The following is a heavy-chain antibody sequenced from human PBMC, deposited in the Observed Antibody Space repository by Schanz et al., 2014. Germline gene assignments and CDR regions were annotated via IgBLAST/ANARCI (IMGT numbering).Heavy chain of an antibody. CDR3: AKEHAGSDILTALGN. CDR2: ISWNSGSI. CDR1: GFTFSSYT. D-gene: IGHD3-9*01. Sequence: EVQLLESGGGLVRPGGSLRLSCAASGFTFSSYTMNWVRQAPGKGLEWVSSISWNSGSIDYADSVKGRFTISRDNAKNSLYLQMNSLRAEDTAVYYCAKEHAGSDILTALGNWGQGTLVNVSS. J-gene: IGHJ4*02. V-gene: IGHV3-23*01.